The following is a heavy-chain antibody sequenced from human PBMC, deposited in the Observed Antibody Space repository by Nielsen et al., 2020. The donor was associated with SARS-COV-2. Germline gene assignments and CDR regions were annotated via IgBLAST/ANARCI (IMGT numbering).Heavy chain of an antibody. J-gene: IGHJ4*02. CDR2: IKQDGSEK. V-gene: IGHV3-7*01. D-gene: IGHD4-17*01. CDR3: APTTVTSHWNYDY. Sequence: GESLKISCAASGFTFSNYWMSWVRQAPGKGLEWVANIKQDGSEKYYVDSVKGRFTISRDNAKSSLYLQMNSLRAEDTAVYYCAPTTVTSHWNYDYWGQGTLVTVSS. CDR1: GFTFSNYW.